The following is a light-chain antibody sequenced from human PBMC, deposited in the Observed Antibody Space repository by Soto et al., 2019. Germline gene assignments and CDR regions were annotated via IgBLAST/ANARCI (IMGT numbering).Light chain of an antibody. Sequence: VLTQSPGTLSLSPGERATISCRASQSVSSSYLAWYQQKPGQAPRLLIYGASSRASGVPDRFSGSGSGTDFTLTISRLEPEDFAIYYCQQYNSSLLTFGRGTKVEIK. CDR1: QSVSSSY. CDR2: GAS. J-gene: IGKJ4*01. CDR3: QQYNSSLLT. V-gene: IGKV3-20*01.